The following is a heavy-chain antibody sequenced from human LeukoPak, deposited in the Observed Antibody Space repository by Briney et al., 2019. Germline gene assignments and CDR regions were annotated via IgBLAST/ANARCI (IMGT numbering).Heavy chain of an antibody. D-gene: IGHD2-2*01. CDR1: XXTXXSXX. V-gene: IGHV3-30*18. CDR2: ISYDGSNK. CDR3: AKGHIVVVPAAMGYYYYGMDV. J-gene: IGHJ6*02. Sequence: SLRXSCAASXXTXXSXXMHWVRQAPGKGLXWVAXISYDGSNKYYADSVKGRFTISRDNSKNTLYLQMNSLRAEDTAVYYCAKGHIVVVPAAMGYYYYGMDVWGQGTTVTVSS.